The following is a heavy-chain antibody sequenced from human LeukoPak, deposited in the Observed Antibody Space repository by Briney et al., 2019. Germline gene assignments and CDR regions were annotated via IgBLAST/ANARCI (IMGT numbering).Heavy chain of an antibody. CDR2: ISGSGGYT. Sequence: QTGGSLRLSCGASGFTFTSYAMTWVRQAPGKGLEWVSAISGSGGYTYYADSVKGRFTISRDNSKNTLYLQMNSLRAEDTAVYYCVAAKGYGYFDYWGQGTLVTVSS. CDR1: GFTFTSYA. J-gene: IGHJ4*02. V-gene: IGHV3-23*01. CDR3: VAAKGYGYFDY. D-gene: IGHD2-15*01.